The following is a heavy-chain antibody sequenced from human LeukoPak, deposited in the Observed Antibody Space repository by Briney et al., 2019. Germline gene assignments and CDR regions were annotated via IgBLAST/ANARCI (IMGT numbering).Heavy chain of an antibody. Sequence: SETLSLTCTVSGGSISSSSYYWGWIRQPPGKGLEWIGSIYYSGSTYYNPSLKSRVTISVDTYKNQFSLKLSSVTAADTALYYCARRDSSGWYDAFDIWGQGTMVTVSS. J-gene: IGHJ3*02. CDR2: IYYSGST. V-gene: IGHV4-39*01. CDR1: GGSISSSSYY. CDR3: ARRDSSGWYDAFDI. D-gene: IGHD6-19*01.